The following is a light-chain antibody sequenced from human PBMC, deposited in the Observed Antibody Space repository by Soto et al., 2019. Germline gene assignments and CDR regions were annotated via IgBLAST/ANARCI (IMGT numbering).Light chain of an antibody. J-gene: IGKJ2*01. CDR3: QQYGSSLCIP. CDR1: QSVSSNY. V-gene: IGKV3-20*01. Sequence: EIVLTQSPGTLSLSPGERATLSCRASQSVSSNYLAWYQQKPGQAPRLLIYGASSRATGIPDRFSGSGSGTDFTLTISRLEPEDFAVYYCQQYGSSLCIPLGQGTKLEIK. CDR2: GAS.